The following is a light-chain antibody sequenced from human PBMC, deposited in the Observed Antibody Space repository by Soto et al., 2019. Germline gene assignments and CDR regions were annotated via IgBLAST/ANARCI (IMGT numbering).Light chain of an antibody. CDR2: AAS. CDR1: QGIDRY. Sequence: DIQLTQSPSFLSASVGDRVTITCRASQGIDRYLAWYQQKPGKVPKLLIYAASTLQSGVPSRFSGSGSGTEFTLTISSLQPEDFATYYCQQLNTFPRTFGPGTKVEIK. V-gene: IGKV1-9*01. J-gene: IGKJ1*01. CDR3: QQLNTFPRT.